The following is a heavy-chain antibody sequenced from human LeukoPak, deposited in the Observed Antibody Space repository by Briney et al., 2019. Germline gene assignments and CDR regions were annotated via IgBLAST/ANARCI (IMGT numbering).Heavy chain of an antibody. CDR2: IYYSGST. V-gene: IGHV4-59*12. J-gene: IGHJ5*02. D-gene: IGHD3-10*01. CDR1: GDSISSYY. CDR3: ARESKITMVRGEGFDP. Sequence: PSETLSLTCTVSGDSISSYYWSWIRQPPGKGLEWIGYIYYSGSTYYNPSLKSRVTISVDTSKNQFSLKLSSVTAADTAVYYCARESKITMVRGEGFDPWGQGTLVTVSS.